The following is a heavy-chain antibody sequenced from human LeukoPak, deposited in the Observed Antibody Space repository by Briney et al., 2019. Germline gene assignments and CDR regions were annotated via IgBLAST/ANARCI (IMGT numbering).Heavy chain of an antibody. Sequence: SETLSLTCTVSGGSISSYYWSWIRQPPGKGLEWIGYIYYSGSTNYNPSLKSRVTISVDTSKNQFSLKLSSVTAADTAVYYCARHPAFSDYDYYYYYMDVWGKGTTVTISS. CDR2: IYYSGST. D-gene: IGHD4-17*01. J-gene: IGHJ6*03. CDR1: GGSISSYY. V-gene: IGHV4-59*08. CDR3: ARHPAFSDYDYYYYYMDV.